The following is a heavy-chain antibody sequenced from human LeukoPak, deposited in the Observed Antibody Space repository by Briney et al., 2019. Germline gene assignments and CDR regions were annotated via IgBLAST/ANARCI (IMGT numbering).Heavy chain of an antibody. V-gene: IGHV3-9*01. CDR3: AKAIAYRSSSSVDS. CDR1: GFTFDDYA. Sequence: PGRSLRLSCAASGFTFDDYAMHWVRRAPGKGLGWVSGISWNSGSIGYADSVKGRFTISRDNAKNSLYLQMNSLRAQDTPLYYCAKAIAYRSSSSVDSWGQGTLVTVSS. D-gene: IGHD6-6*01. CDR2: ISWNSGSI. J-gene: IGHJ4*02.